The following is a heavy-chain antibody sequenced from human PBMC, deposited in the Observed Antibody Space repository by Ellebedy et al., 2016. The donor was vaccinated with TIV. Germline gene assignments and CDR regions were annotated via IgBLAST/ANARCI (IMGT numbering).Heavy chain of an antibody. Sequence: GGSLRLSCATSGFTVSSHYMSWVRQAPGKGLEWVSVIYSGGSTYYADSVKGRFTISRDNSKNTLHLQMNSLGADDTAIYYCARVDYGLAFHIWGQGTMVTVSS. V-gene: IGHV3-66*01. J-gene: IGHJ3*02. CDR1: GFTVSSHY. CDR3: ARVDYGLAFHI. D-gene: IGHD3-16*01. CDR2: IYSGGST.